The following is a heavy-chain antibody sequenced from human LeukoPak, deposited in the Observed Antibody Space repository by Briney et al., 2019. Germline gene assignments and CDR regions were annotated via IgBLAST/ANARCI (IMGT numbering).Heavy chain of an antibody. CDR3: TRGHYYGSGTYFDEDTFDI. CDR2: AKNKVDSYTI. J-gene: IGHJ3*02. V-gene: IGHV3-72*01. CDR1: GFTFSDHY. Sequence: GGSLRLSCAASGFTFSDHYMDWIRQVPGKGLEWVGRAKNKVDSYTIQYAASVRGRFSISRDDSKNSLYLQMSSLKTEDTAVYYCTRGHYYGSGTYFDEDTFDIWGRGTMVTVSS. D-gene: IGHD3-10*01.